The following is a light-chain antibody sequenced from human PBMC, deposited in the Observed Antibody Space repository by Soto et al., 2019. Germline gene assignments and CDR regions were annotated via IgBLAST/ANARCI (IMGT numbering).Light chain of an antibody. CDR2: DAS. V-gene: IGKV3-20*01. J-gene: IGKJ4*01. CDR3: EQYGSTPLT. Sequence: EIVLTQSPGTLYLSPGERATLSCRASQSVANNYLAWYQQKPGQAPRFLIYDASSRATGIPDRFSGSGSGTAFTLTISRLEPEDFAVYYCEQYGSTPLTFGGGTKVEIK. CDR1: QSVANNY.